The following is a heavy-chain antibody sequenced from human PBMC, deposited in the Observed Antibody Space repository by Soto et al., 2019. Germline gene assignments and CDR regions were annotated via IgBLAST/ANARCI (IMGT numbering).Heavy chain of an antibody. CDR2: IYHSGST. Sequence: SETLSLTCAVSSGSISSSNWWSWVRQPPGKGLEWIGEIYHSGSTNYNPSLKSRVTISVDKSKNQFSLKLSSVTAADTAVYYCARVSCSGGSCYHYYFDYWGQGTLVTVPS. J-gene: IGHJ4*02. CDR3: ARVSCSGGSCYHYYFDY. V-gene: IGHV4-4*02. D-gene: IGHD2-15*01. CDR1: SGSISSSNW.